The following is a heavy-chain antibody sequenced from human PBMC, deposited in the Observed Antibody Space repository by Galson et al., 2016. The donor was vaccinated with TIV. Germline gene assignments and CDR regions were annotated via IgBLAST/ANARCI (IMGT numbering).Heavy chain of an antibody. CDR1: GHKFLSYG. V-gene: IGHV1-18*01. CDR2: INPDNPNT. CDR3: ARDFFFVNVTEYNWFDP. J-gene: IGHJ5*02. Sequence: SVKVSCKASGHKFLSYGISWVRQTPRQGLEWMGWINPDNPNTSSAQKFQGRLTMTTDTSTTTAYLELRRLTSDDTAVYLCARDFFFVNVTEYNWFDPWGQGTQVTVSS. D-gene: IGHD2-21*02.